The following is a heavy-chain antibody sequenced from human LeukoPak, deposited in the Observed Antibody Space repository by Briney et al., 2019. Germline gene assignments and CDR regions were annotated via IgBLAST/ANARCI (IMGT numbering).Heavy chain of an antibody. CDR2: INPSGGST. J-gene: IGHJ1*01. CDR1: GYTFTSYY. Sequence: GASVKVSCKASGYTFTSYYMHWVRQAPGQGLEWMGIINPSGGSTGCAQKFQGRDTMTRDTSTSTVSMELSSLRSDDTAVYYCARWSDSSGYYPEYFQHWGQGTLVTVSS. V-gene: IGHV1-46*01. CDR3: ARWSDSSGYYPEYFQH. D-gene: IGHD3-22*01.